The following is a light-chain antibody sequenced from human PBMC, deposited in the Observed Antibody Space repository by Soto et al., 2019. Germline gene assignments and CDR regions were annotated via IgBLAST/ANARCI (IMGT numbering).Light chain of an antibody. Sequence: DVVMTESALSLPVTLGQPASISCRSSQSLVSSDGNTYLNWFQQRQGQSPRRXXYKVSNRDSGVPDRFSGSVSGTEGTITISSLQPDDGSTYYCQQYNSYPLTFGGGTKVDIK. J-gene: IGKJ4*01. V-gene: IGKV2-30*01. CDR2: KVS. CDR3: QQYNSYPLT. CDR1: QSLVSSDGNTY.